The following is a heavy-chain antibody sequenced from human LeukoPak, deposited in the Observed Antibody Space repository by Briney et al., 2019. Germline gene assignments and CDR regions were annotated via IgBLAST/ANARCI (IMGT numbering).Heavy chain of an antibody. CDR2: INHSGST. Sequence: SETLSLTCAVYGGSFSGYYWSWIRQPPGKGLGWIGEINHSGSTNYNPSLKSRVTISVDTSKNQLSLKLSSVTVADTAVYFCARESDLSKYDRTDYWGQGTLVTVSS. CDR1: GGSFSGYY. J-gene: IGHJ4*02. D-gene: IGHD3-9*01. CDR3: ARESDLSKYDRTDY. V-gene: IGHV4-34*01.